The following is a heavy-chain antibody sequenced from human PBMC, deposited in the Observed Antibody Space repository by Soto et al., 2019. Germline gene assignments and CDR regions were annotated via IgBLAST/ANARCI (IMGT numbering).Heavy chain of an antibody. D-gene: IGHD2-2*01. J-gene: IGHJ4*02. CDR1: GGSISSGGYY. CDR2: IYYSGST. CDR3: ARVYCSSTSCYLGY. Sequence: SETLSLTCTVSGGSISSGGYYWSWIRQHPGKGLEWIGYIYYSGSTYYNPSLKSRVTISVDTSKNQFSLKLSSVTAADTAVYYCARVYCSSTSCYLGYWGQGTLVTVSS. V-gene: IGHV4-31*03.